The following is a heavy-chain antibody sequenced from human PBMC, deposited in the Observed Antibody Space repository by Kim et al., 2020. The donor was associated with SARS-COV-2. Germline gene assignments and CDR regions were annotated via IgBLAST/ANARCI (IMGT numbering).Heavy chain of an antibody. D-gene: IGHD1-26*01. CDR3: AKDLVGLVGATTDWGDAFDI. CDR2: ISGSGGST. V-gene: IGHV3-23*01. CDR1: GFTFSSYA. J-gene: IGHJ3*02. Sequence: GGSLRLSCAASGFTFSSYAMSWVRQAPGKGLEWVSAISGSGGSTYYADSVKGRFTISRDNSKNTLYLQMNSLRAEDTAVYYCAKDLVGLVGATTDWGDAFDIWGQGTMVTVSS.